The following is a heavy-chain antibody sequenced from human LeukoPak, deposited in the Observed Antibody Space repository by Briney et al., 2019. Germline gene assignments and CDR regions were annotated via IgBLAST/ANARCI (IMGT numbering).Heavy chain of an antibody. J-gene: IGHJ4*02. V-gene: IGHV4-31*03. CDR3: ARDRMDTALAFFFDY. Sequence: SETLSLTCSVSGGSIISYGYYWTWIRLYPGKGLEWIGNIFYNGTTYYNPSFKGRVTVSGDTSKNQFSLNLNSLTAADTAVYYCARDRMDTALAFFFDYWGQGTLVTVSS. CDR1: GGSIISYGYY. D-gene: IGHD5-18*01. CDR2: IFYNGTT.